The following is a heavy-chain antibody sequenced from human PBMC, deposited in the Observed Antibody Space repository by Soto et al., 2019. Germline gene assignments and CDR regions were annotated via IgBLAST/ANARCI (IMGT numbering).Heavy chain of an antibody. V-gene: IGHV5-51*01. CDR3: ATIPLPTPSFGMHV. CDR1: GYSFSSYW. CDR2: IYPADSDI. Sequence: PGESLKISCKASGYSFSSYWIAWVRQMPGKGLEWMGIIYPADSDIRYSESSEGHVTISVDKSISTAYLQWSSLKASDTAIYYCATIPLPTPSFGMHVWGQGTTGTVTS. J-gene: IGHJ6*02. D-gene: IGHD4-17*01.